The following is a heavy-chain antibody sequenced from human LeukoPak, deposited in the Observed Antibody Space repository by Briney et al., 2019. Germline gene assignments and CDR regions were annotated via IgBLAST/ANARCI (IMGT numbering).Heavy chain of an antibody. J-gene: IGHJ4*02. Sequence: PGGSLRLSCAASGFTFSSYGMHWVRQAPGKVLEWVAFIQYDGSNKYYADSVKGRFTSSGDNSQNTLYLQMNRLRAEDTAVYYCAKDQGSGSYYFQPYYVDYWGQGTLVTVSS. CDR1: GFTFSSYG. CDR3: AKDQGSGSYYFQPYYVDY. CDR2: IQYDGSNK. V-gene: IGHV3-30*02. D-gene: IGHD1-26*01.